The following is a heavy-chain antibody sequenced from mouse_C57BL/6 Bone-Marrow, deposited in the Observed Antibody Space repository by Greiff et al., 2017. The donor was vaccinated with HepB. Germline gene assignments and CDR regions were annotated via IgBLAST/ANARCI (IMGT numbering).Heavy chain of an antibody. D-gene: IGHD1-1*01. Sequence: QVQLQQSGSELRSPGSSVKLSCKDFDSEVFPIAYMSWVRQKPGHGFEWIGGILPSIGRTIYGEKFEDKATLDADTLSNTAYLELNSLTSEDSAIYYCARGHYYGSSYWYFDVWGTGTTVTVSS. CDR2: ILPSIGRT. J-gene: IGHJ1*03. CDR1: DSEVFPIAY. V-gene: IGHV15-2*01. CDR3: ARGHYYGSSYWYFDV.